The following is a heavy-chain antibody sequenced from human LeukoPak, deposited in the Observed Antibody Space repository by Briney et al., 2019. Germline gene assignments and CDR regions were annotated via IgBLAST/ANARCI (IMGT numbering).Heavy chain of an antibody. J-gene: IGHJ6*03. CDR1: GFTFSSYG. CDR3: AKDITTVTDYYYYYMDV. V-gene: IGHV3-23*01. CDR2: ISGSGGST. D-gene: IGHD4-17*01. Sequence: GGTLRLSCAASGFTFSSYGVSWVRQAPGKGLEWVSAISGSGGSTYYADSVKGRFTISRDNSKNTLYLQMNSLRAEDTAVYYCAKDITTVTDYYYYYMDVWGKGTTVTISS.